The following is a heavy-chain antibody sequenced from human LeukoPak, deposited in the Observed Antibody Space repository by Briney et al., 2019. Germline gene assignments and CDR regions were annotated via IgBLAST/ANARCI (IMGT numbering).Heavy chain of an antibody. V-gene: IGHV3-33*08. CDR1: GFTFSTYA. Sequence: GGSLRLSCAASGFTFSTYAMSWVRQAPGKGLEWVAVIWYDGSNKYCADSVKGRFTISRDNSKNTLYLQMNSLRAEDTAVYYCARNGWVSNLKRNVFRYFDWLGGEDWFDPWGQGTLVTVSS. CDR2: IWYDGSNK. J-gene: IGHJ5*02. D-gene: IGHD3-9*01. CDR3: ARNGWVSNLKRNVFRYFDWLGGEDWFDP.